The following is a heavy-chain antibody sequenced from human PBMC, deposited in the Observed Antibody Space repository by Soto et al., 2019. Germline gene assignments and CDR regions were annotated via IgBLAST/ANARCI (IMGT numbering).Heavy chain of an antibody. J-gene: IGHJ6*02. CDR2: ISSSSSYI. D-gene: IGHD6-19*01. CDR1: GFTFSSYS. CDR3: ASFFGSGWNLQYYYYGMDV. V-gene: IGHV3-21*01. Sequence: EVQLVESGGGLVKPGGSLRLSCAASGFTFSSYSMNWVRQAPGKGLEWVSSISSSSSYIYYADSVKGRFTISRNTAKNSLYLQMNSLRAEDTAVYYCASFFGSGWNLQYYYYGMDVWGQGTTVTVSS.